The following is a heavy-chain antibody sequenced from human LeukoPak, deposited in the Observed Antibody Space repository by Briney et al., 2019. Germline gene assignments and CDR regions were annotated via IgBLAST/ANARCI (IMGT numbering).Heavy chain of an antibody. CDR3: ARGRQKTVGPVLPCNDGFDI. CDR2: FLPMFGTA. D-gene: IGHD1-26*01. J-gene: IGHJ3*02. CDR1: GGSFNHYA. Sequence: SVTVSCKPSGGSFNHYAIYWVRQAPGPAIEWLGGFLPMFGTANYVQTFQDRLTFTSDNPTTSVHMELYSLTSDDTAVYYCARGRQKTVGPVLPCNDGFDICSHGTVVTGSS. V-gene: IGHV1-69*06.